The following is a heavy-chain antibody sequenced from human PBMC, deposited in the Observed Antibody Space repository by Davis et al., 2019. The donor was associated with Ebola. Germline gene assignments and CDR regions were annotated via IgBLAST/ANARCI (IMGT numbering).Heavy chain of an antibody. Sequence: SETLSLTCAVSGGSISSSNWWSWVRLPPGKGLEWIGEIYHSGSTNYNPSLKSRVTISVDKSKNQFSLKLSSVTAADTAVYYCARGGYCSSTSCYGYYYYGMDVWGQGTTVTVSS. D-gene: IGHD2-2*01. CDR2: IYHSGST. CDR1: GGSISSSNW. J-gene: IGHJ6*02. V-gene: IGHV4-4*02. CDR3: ARGGYCSSTSCYGYYYYGMDV.